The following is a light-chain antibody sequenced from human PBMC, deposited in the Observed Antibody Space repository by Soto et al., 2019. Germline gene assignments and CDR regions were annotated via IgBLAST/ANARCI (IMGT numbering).Light chain of an antibody. CDR3: ETWDTTVVV. CDR1: SGHSTYI. CDR2: LEGSGSY. J-gene: IGLJ2*01. V-gene: IGLV4-60*02. Sequence: QLVLTQSSSASASLGSSVKLTCTLSSGHSTYIIAWHQQQPGKAPRYLMKLEGSGSYNKGSGIPDRFSGSSSGADRYLTISNLQFEDEADYYCETWDTTVVVFCGVTKLTVL.